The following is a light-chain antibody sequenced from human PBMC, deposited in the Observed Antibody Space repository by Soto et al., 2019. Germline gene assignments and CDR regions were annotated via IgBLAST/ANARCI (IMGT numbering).Light chain of an antibody. J-gene: IGKJ3*01. CDR3: QQYSSLSA. V-gene: IGKV1-5*03. CDR1: QTIGSW. CDR2: KAS. Sequence: DIQMTQSPSTLSASVGDSVIITCRASQTIGSWLAWYQRKPGKVPKLLIHKASSLESGVSSRFSGSGSGTEFTLTIRSLQPDDFATYYCQQYSSLSAFGPGTKVDIK.